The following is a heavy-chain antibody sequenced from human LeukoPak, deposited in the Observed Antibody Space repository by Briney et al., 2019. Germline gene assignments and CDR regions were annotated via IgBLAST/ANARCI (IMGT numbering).Heavy chain of an antibody. J-gene: IGHJ4*02. CDR3: ATRGYSYGPVDY. V-gene: IGHV3-30*03. CDR2: ISYDGSNK. CDR1: GFTFSSYG. Sequence: PGGSLRLSCAASGFTFSSYGIHWVRQAPGKGLEWVAVISYDGSNKYYADSVKGRFTISRDNSKNTLYLQMNSLRAEDTAVYYCATRGYSYGPVDYWGQGTLVTVSS. D-gene: IGHD5-18*01.